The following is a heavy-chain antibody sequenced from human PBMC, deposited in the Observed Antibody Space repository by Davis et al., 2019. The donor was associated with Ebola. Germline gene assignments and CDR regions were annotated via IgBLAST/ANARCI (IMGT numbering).Heavy chain of an antibody. V-gene: IGHV5-51*01. CDR1: GSSFKNSW. J-gene: IGHJ2*01. Sequence: GESLKIPCKDSGSSFKNSWIGWVRQVPGKGLEWMGIIYPADSDTRYSPSFQGPVTISVDKSINTAYLQWSSLKASDTAIYYCVRTPLDFSDLSPKWHFDLWGRGTLVTVSS. D-gene: IGHD4-17*01. CDR2: IYPADSDT. CDR3: VRTPLDFSDLSPKWHFDL.